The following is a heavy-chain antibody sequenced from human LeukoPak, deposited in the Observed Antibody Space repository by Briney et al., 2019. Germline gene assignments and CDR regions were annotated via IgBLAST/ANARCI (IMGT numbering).Heavy chain of an antibody. D-gene: IGHD4-17*01. CDR2: IDHSRTT. J-gene: IGHJ4*02. V-gene: IGHV4-38-2*02. CDR3: ARLKATVSIHAYFDS. CDR1: GYSISSGYY. Sequence: SETLSLTCTASGYSISSGYYWGWIRQPPGKGLEWIGNIDHSRTTNYKPSLKSRVSISSDTSKNQLSLELNSVTAADTAVYYCARLKATVSIHAYFDSWGQGTLVTVSS.